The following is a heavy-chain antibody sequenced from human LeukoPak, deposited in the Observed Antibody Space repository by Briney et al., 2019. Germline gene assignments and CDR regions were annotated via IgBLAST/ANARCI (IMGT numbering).Heavy chain of an antibody. V-gene: IGHV1-18*04. Sequence: ASVKVSRKASGYTFTSYGISWVRQAPGQGLEWMGWISAYNGDTNYAQKLQGRVTMTTDTSTSTAYMELRSLRSDDTAVYYCAGGARLEYFQHWGQGTLVTVSS. CDR2: ISAYNGDT. J-gene: IGHJ1*01. CDR1: GYTFTSYG. CDR3: AGGARLEYFQH.